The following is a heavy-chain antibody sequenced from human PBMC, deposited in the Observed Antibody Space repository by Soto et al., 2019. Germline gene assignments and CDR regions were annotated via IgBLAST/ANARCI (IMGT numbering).Heavy chain of an antibody. J-gene: IGHJ6*02. V-gene: IGHV6-1*01. CDR1: GDSVSSNSAA. CDR3: PRVIPGTHHGMDV. CDR2: TYYRSKWYN. D-gene: IGHD1-20*01. Sequence: SQTLSLTCAIFGDSVSSNSAAWNWIRQSPSRGLEWLGRTYYRSKWYNEYAVSVKSRININPDTSKNQFSLQLNSVTPEDTAVYYWPRVIPGTHHGMDVGGQGTTVTVSS.